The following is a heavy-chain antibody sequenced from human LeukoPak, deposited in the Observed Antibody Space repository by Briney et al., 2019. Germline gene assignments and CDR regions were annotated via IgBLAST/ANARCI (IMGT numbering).Heavy chain of an antibody. D-gene: IGHD2/OR15-2a*01. CDR2: IYTSGST. V-gene: IGHV4-4*07. Sequence: SETLSLTCSVSGGSISSYHWSWIRQPAGEGLEWIGRIYTSGSTNYNPSLKSRVTISVDKSKNQFSLKLNSVTAADTAVYYCARDYRVIYGPEGFDPWGQGTLVTVSS. CDR1: GGSISSYH. CDR3: ARDYRVIYGPEGFDP. J-gene: IGHJ5*02.